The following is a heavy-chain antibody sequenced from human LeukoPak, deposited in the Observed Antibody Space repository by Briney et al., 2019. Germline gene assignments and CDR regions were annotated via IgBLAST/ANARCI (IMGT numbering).Heavy chain of an antibody. Sequence: GGSLRLSCAASGFTFSSYGMHWVRQAPGKGLGWVAFIRYDGSNKYYADSVKGRFTISRDNSKNTLYLQMNSLRAEDTAVYYCAKEYYDFWSGYPSPSYMDVWGKGTTVTVSS. D-gene: IGHD3-3*01. CDR1: GFTFSSYG. CDR2: IRYDGSNK. V-gene: IGHV3-30*02. J-gene: IGHJ6*03. CDR3: AKEYYDFWSGYPSPSYMDV.